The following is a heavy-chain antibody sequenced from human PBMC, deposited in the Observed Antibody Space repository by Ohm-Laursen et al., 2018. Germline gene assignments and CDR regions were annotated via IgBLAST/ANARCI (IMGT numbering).Heavy chain of an antibody. Sequence: SETLSLTCTVSGGSISSYYWSWIRQPAGKGLEWIGRIYTSGSTNYNPSLKSRVTMSVDTSKNQFSLKLSSLTAADTAVYYCARDGDYGDFEYFDYWGQGTLVTVSS. J-gene: IGHJ4*02. D-gene: IGHD4-17*01. CDR1: GGSISSYY. CDR2: IYTSGST. CDR3: ARDGDYGDFEYFDY. V-gene: IGHV4-4*07.